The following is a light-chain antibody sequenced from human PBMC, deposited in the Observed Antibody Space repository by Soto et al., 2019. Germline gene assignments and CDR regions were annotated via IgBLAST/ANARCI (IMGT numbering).Light chain of an antibody. CDR3: YSYAGSRTVV. J-gene: IGLJ3*02. CDR2: GGS. Sequence: QSALTQPASVSGSPGQSVTISCTGTSSDVGRYYLVSWYQQHPGKAPKLLIYGGSKRPSGVSNRFSGSKSGNSASLTISGLQAEDEADYYCYSYAGSRTVVFGGGTKLTVL. V-gene: IGLV2-23*01. CDR1: SSDVGRYYL.